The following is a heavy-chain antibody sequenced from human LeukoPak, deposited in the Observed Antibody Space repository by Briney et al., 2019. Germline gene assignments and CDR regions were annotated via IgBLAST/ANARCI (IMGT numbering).Heavy chain of an antibody. Sequence: SETLSLTCTVSGGSISSTSYYWGWLRQPPGKGLEWIGSMYYSGSTYYNPSLKSRVTISVDTSKNQFSLKLSSVTAADTAVYYCARGHSPVTTKVSYFQHWGQGTLVTVSS. CDR3: ARGHSPVTTKVSYFQH. D-gene: IGHD4-17*01. V-gene: IGHV4-39*01. J-gene: IGHJ1*01. CDR2: MYYSGST. CDR1: GGSISSTSYY.